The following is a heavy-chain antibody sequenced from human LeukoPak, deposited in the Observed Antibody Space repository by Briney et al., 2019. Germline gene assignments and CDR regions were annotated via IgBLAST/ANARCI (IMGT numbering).Heavy chain of an antibody. Sequence: PGGSLRLSCAASGFTFSSYAMSWVRQAPGKGLEWVSAISGSGGSTYCADSVKGRFTISRDNSKNTLYLQMNSLRAEDTAVYYCAKSGGTTVYYYYGMDVWGQGTTVTVSS. J-gene: IGHJ6*02. CDR2: ISGSGGST. CDR1: GFTFSSYA. CDR3: AKSGGTTVYYYYGMDV. D-gene: IGHD2/OR15-2a*01. V-gene: IGHV3-23*01.